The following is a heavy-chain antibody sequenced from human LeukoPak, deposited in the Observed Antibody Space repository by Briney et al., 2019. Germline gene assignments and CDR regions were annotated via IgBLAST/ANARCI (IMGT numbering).Heavy chain of an antibody. V-gene: IGHV3-7*01. D-gene: IGHD3-16*01. Sequence: GGSLRLSCAASGFTFSDSWMSWVRQAPGKGLEWVVNMNQDGSEKDYVDSVKGRFTISRDNARNSLYLQMSSLRAGDTAVYYCATYTHWVAGDVWGQGTTVTVSS. J-gene: IGHJ6*02. CDR3: ATYTHWVAGDV. CDR1: GFTFSDSW. CDR2: MNQDGSEK.